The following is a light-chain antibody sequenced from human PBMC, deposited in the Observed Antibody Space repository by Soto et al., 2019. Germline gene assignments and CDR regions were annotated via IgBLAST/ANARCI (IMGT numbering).Light chain of an antibody. CDR3: QSYDSSNHVV. V-gene: IGLV6-57*04. Sequence: NFMLTQPHSVSESPGKTVTISCTRSSGSIASNYVQWYQQRPGSAPTTVIYEDNQRPSGVPDRFSGSIDSSSNSASLTISGXXTEDEADYYCQSYDSSNHVVFGGGTKVTVL. CDR1: SGSIASNY. J-gene: IGLJ2*01. CDR2: EDN.